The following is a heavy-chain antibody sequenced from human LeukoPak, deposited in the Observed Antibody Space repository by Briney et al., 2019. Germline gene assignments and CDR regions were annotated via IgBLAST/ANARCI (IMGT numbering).Heavy chain of an antibody. CDR1: GFTFSNHI. D-gene: IGHD3/OR15-3a*01. J-gene: IGHJ1*01. V-gene: IGHV3-30*02. Sequence: PGGSLRLSCAASGFTFSNHIMHWVRQAPGKGVEWVSFIRFDGTNRHYVDSVKGRFTISRDNPNHMLYLQMNSLKFDDTPVYYCARDAYPSGDLDQWGEGPLVIVSS. CDR3: ARDAYPSGDLDQ. CDR2: IRFDGTNR.